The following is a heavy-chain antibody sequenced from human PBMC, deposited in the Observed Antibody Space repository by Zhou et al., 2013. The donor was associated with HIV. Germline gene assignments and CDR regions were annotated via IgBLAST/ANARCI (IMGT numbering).Heavy chain of an antibody. D-gene: IGHD2-15*01. V-gene: IGHV1-69*01. CDR3: ARSLGYCSGGTCLMDY. CDR2: ITPLSGTA. Sequence: VQLVQSGAEVKKPGSSVKVSCKTSGGTFGTYAISWVRQAPGQGLEWMGGITPLSGTANYAQKFQGRVTITTDESTSTAYMELSSLRSEDTAMYYCARSLGYCSGGTCLMDYWGQGTLVTVSS. CDR1: GGTFGTYA. J-gene: IGHJ4*02.